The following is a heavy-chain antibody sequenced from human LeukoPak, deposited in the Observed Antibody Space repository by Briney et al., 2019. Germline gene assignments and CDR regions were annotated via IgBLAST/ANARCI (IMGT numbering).Heavy chain of an antibody. V-gene: IGHV3-53*01. CDR3: ARTHQYRFDP. D-gene: IGHD3-16*02. CDR1: GFTFSSHS. J-gene: IGHJ5*02. CDR2: IYSGGST. Sequence: GGSLRLSYAASGFTFSSHSMSWVRQAPGKGLEWVSVIYSGGSTYYADSVKGRFTISRDNSKNTLYLQMNSLRAEDTAVYYCARTHQYRFDPWGQGTLVTVSS.